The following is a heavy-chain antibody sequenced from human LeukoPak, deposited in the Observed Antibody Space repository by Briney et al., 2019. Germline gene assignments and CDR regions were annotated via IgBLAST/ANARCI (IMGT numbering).Heavy chain of an antibody. Sequence: SETLSLTCTVSGGSVSSYYWNWLRQPPGKGLEWIGYISNSGSGSTKYNPSLESRVTMSVETSKYQFSLKLSSVTAADTAVYYCARLDRSGYEMGGTWFDPWGQGTLVTVSS. V-gene: IGHV4-59*08. J-gene: IGHJ5*02. CDR2: ISNSGSGST. CDR1: GGSVSSYY. D-gene: IGHD3-22*01. CDR3: ARLDRSGYEMGGTWFDP.